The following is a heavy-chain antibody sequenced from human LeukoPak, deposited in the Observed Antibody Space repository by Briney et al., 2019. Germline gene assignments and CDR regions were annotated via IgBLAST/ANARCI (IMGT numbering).Heavy chain of an antibody. CDR1: GLTFSNAW. V-gene: IGHV3-15*01. Sequence: GGSLRLSCAASGLTFSNAWMSWVRQAPGKGLEWVGRIKSKTDGGTTDYAAPVKGRFTISRDDSKNTLYLQMNSLKTEDTAVYYCTTTGGYSEDPYFDYWGQGTLVTVSS. CDR2: IKSKTDGGTT. J-gene: IGHJ4*02. D-gene: IGHD5-18*01. CDR3: TTTGGYSEDPYFDY.